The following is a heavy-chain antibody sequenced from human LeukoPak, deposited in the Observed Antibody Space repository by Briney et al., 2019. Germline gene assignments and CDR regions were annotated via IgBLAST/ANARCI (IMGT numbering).Heavy chain of an antibody. J-gene: IGHJ6*02. CDR3: ARLPGGGPAGYYGMDV. CDR2: IYTSGST. V-gene: IGHV4-61*02. D-gene: IGHD2-15*01. Sequence: SETLSLTCTVSGGSISSGDYYWSWIRQPPGKGLEWIGRIYTSGSTNYNPSLKSRVTISVDTSKNQFSLKLSSVTAADTAVYYCARLPGGGPAGYYGMDVWGQGTTVTVSS. CDR1: GGSISSGDYY.